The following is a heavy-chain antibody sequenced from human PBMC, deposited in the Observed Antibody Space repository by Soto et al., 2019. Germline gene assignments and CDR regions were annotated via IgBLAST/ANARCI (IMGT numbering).Heavy chain of an antibody. CDR1: GGTFSSYT. V-gene: IGHV1-69*02. CDR3: ARFVGGARAPWFDP. J-gene: IGHJ5*02. Sequence: QVQLVQSGAEVKKPGSSVKVSCKASGGTFSSYTISWVRQAPGQGLEWMGRIIPILGIANYAQKFQGRVTITADKSTSTAYMELSSLRSEDTAVYYCARFVGGARAPWFDPWGQGTLVTVSS. CDR2: IIPILGIA. D-gene: IGHD1-26*01.